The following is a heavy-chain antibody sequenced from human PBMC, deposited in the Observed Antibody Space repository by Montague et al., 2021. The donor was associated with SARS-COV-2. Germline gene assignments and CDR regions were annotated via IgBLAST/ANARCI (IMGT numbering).Heavy chain of an antibody. CDR3: ASDPINHITIFGVVTRGCYFDL. V-gene: IGHV4-31*03. J-gene: IGHJ2*01. CDR1: GGSISSGGYY. CDR2: IYYSGST. D-gene: IGHD3-3*01. Sequence: TRSLTCTVSGGSISSGGYYWSWLRQHPGKGLEWIGFIYYSGSTYYNPSLKSRVTISVATSKNQFSLKLSSVTAADTAVYYCASDPINHITIFGVVTRGCYFDLWGRGTLVTVSS.